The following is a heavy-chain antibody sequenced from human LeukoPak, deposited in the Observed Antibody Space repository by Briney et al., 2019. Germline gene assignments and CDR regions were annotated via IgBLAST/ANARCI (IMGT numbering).Heavy chain of an antibody. CDR1: GYTFTGYY. Sequence: ASVKVSCKASGYTFTGYYMHWVRQAPGQGLEWMGRINPNSGGTNYAQKFQGRVTMTRDTSISTAYMELSRLRSDDTAVYYCARDRWGTVVWYYYYGMDVWGQGTTVTVSS. CDR2: INPNSGGT. V-gene: IGHV1-2*06. J-gene: IGHJ6*02. CDR3: ARDRWGTVVWYYYYGMDV. D-gene: IGHD4-23*01.